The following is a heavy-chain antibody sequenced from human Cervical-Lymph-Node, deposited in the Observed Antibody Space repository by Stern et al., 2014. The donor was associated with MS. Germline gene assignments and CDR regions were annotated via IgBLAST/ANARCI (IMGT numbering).Heavy chain of an antibody. J-gene: IGHJ4*02. D-gene: IGHD4-17*01. CDR3: ARARVGDYARSPHLDS. CDR2: ISNNSTRT. Sequence: EVQLVESGGGLVKPGESLRLSCDASGFTFSHYSINWVRQAPGKGLAWISSISNNSTRTYYADSVEGRFTISRDSAKDSVSLHMVSLRAEDTAVYYCARARVGDYARSPHLDSWGQGTLVTVSS. CDR1: GFTFSHYS. V-gene: IGHV3-21*02.